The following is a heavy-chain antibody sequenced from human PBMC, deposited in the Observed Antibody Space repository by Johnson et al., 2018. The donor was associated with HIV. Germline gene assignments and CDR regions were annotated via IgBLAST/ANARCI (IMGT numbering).Heavy chain of an antibody. D-gene: IGHD2-15*01. Sequence: VQLVESGGDLVQPGGSLRLSCAASGFSVSTSYMTWVRQAPGKGLAWVSSISCGGRTYYADSVKGRFSISRDNSKNTLYMEINSLRAEDTALYYCAKSGGHCIGGMCYDAFDIWGQGTMVTVSS. J-gene: IGHJ3*02. CDR1: GFSVSTSY. V-gene: IGHV3-66*02. CDR3: AKSGGHCIGGMCYDAFDI. CDR2: ISCGGRT.